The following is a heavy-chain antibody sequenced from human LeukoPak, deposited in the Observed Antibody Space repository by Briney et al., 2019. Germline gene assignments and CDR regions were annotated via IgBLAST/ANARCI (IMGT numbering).Heavy chain of an antibody. V-gene: IGHV3-30*18. CDR1: GFTFSSYG. CDR3: AKVGKAWLRSPYYFDY. D-gene: IGHD5-12*01. CDR2: ISYDRSNK. Sequence: GGSLRLSCAASGFTFSSYGMHWVRQAPGKGLEWVAVISYDRSNKYYADSVKGRFTISRDNSKNTLYLQMNSLRAEDTAVYYCAKVGKAWLRSPYYFDYWGQGTLVTVSS. J-gene: IGHJ4*02.